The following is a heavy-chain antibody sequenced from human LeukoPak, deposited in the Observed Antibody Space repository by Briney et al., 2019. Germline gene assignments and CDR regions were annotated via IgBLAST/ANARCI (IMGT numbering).Heavy chain of an antibody. CDR3: ARDNGSGSYGVMITFGGVIGTFDY. Sequence: GASVKVSCKASGYTFTSYAMNWVRQAPGQGLEWMGWINTNTGNPKYAQGFTGGFVFSLDTSVSTAYLQISSLKAEDTAVEYWARDNGSGSYGVMITFGGVIGTFDYWGQGTLVTVSS. D-gene: IGHD3-16*02. V-gene: IGHV7-4-1*02. J-gene: IGHJ4*02. CDR1: GYTFTSYA. CDR2: INTNTGNP.